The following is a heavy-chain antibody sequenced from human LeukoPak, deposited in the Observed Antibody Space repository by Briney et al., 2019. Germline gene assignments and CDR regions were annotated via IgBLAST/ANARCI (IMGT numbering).Heavy chain of an antibody. D-gene: IGHD1-26*01. Sequence: SETLSLTCTVSGGSISSYYWSWIRQPPGKGLEWIGYIYYSGSTNYNPPLKSRVTISVDTSKKQFSLKLTSVTAADTAVYYCARDGYSAIDYWGQGTLVTVSS. V-gene: IGHV4-59*01. CDR1: GGSISSYY. J-gene: IGHJ4*02. CDR2: IYYSGST. CDR3: ARDGYSAIDY.